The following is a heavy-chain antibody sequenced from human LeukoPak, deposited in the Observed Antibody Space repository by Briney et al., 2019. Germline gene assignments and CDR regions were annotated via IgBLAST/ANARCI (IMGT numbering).Heavy chain of an antibody. CDR2: INPSGGST. CDR3: ARDVAAPRGPLYYFDY. J-gene: IGHJ4*02. Sequence: ASVKVSCKASGYNFTIYGISWVRQAPGQGLEWMGIINPSGGSTSYAQKFQGRVTMTRDTSTSTVYMELSSLRSEDTAVYYCARDVAAPRGPLYYFDYWGQGTLVTVSS. D-gene: IGHD6-6*01. V-gene: IGHV1-46*01. CDR1: GYNFTIYG.